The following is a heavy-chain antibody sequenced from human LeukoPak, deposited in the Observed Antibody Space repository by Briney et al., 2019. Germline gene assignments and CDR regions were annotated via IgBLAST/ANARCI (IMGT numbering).Heavy chain of an antibody. D-gene: IGHD6-19*01. CDR1: GFTFNNAW. CDR3: SKGGDYSRGDY. J-gene: IGHJ4*02. CDR2: ISGSGGST. V-gene: IGHV3-23*01. Sequence: GGSLRLSCAASGFTFNNAWMSWVRQAPGKGLEWVSDISGSGGSTYYADSVKGRFTISRDNSKNTLYLQMNSLRAEATAVYYCSKGGDYSRGDYWGKGNLVPVFS.